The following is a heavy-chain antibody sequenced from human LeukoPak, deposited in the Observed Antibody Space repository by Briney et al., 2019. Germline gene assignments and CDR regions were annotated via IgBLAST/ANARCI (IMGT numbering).Heavy chain of an antibody. CDR2: MNTNSGNT. J-gene: IGHJ4*02. V-gene: IGHV1-8*01. D-gene: IGHD3-10*01. Sequence: ASVKVSCKASGYTLTSYDINWVRQGPGQGLEWMGWMNTNSGNTGYPQTFHRRVTITRNTSISTAYIELSSLRSEDTAVYYCARVRRDGSGSLWGQGTLVTVSS. CDR3: ARVRRDGSGSL. CDR1: GYTLTSYD.